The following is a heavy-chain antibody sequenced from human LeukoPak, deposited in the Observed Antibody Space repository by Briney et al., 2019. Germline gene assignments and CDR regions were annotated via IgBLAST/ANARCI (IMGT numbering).Heavy chain of an antibody. J-gene: IGHJ4*02. CDR3: ARARYNYGDSDY. D-gene: IGHD5-18*01. CDR2: IYHNGNT. V-gene: IGHV4-38-2*01. Sequence: SETLSLTCAGSGYSIISGYYWGWIRQPPGKGLEWIGTIYHNGNTYYNPSLNSRATISVDTSRNQFSLELSSVTAADTAVFYCARARYNYGDSDYWGQGTLVTVSS. CDR1: GYSIISGYY.